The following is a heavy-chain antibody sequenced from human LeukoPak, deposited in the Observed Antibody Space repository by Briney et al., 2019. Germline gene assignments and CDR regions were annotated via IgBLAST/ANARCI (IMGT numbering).Heavy chain of an antibody. CDR1: AGSISSYY. Sequence: SETLSLTCTVSAGSISSYYWSWIRQPPGKGLEWIGYIYYSGTTEYNPSLRSRVTISVDTSKNQFSLRLTSVTAADTAVYYCARGFDSKSTYFDYWGQGTLVTVSS. CDR3: ARGFDSKSTYFDY. V-gene: IGHV4-59*01. J-gene: IGHJ4*02. D-gene: IGHD5-12*01. CDR2: IYYSGTT.